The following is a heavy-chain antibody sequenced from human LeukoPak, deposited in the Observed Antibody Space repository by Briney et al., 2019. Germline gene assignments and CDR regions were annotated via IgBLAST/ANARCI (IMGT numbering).Heavy chain of an antibody. CDR1: GFTFSSYG. CDR2: IRYDGSNK. CDR3: AKDLRATTIQRGPTFPLTEDY. D-gene: IGHD3-9*01. Sequence: PGGSLRLSCAASGFTFSSYGMHWVRQAPGKGLEWVAFIRYDGSNKYYADSVKGRFTISRDNSKNTLYLQMNSLRAEDTAVYYCAKDLRATTIQRGPTFPLTEDYWGQGTLVTVSS. J-gene: IGHJ4*02. V-gene: IGHV3-30*02.